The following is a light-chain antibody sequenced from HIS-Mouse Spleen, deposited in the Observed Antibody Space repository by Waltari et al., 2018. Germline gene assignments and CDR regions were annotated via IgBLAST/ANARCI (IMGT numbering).Light chain of an antibody. V-gene: IGLV1-44*01. CDR3: AAWDDSLNGWV. J-gene: IGLJ3*02. CDR1: SSNIGSNT. Sequence: QSVLTQPPSASGTPGQRVTISCSGSSSNIGSNTVNWYQQLPGTAPKLLIYSTNRRPSGVPDRFSGSKSGTSASLAISGLQSEDEADYYCAAWDDSLNGWVFGGGTKLTVL. CDR2: STN.